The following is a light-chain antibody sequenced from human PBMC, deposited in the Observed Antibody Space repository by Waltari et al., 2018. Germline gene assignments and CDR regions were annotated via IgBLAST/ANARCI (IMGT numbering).Light chain of an antibody. CDR1: QDISTY. CDR2: AAS. V-gene: IGKV1-9*01. CDR3: QQFNSYPRT. J-gene: IGKJ1*01. Sequence: IQLTQSPSALSASVGDRVTITCRATQDISTYLAWYQQEPGKAPKLLTYAASTLQSGVPSRFSGSGSGTDFTLTISSLQPEDFATYYCQQFNSYPRTFGQGTKVEIK.